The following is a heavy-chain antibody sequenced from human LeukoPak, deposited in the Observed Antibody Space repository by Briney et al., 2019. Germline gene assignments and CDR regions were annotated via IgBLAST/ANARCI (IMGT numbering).Heavy chain of an antibody. Sequence: GGSLRLSCAASGFTFSSYGMHWVRQAPGKGLEWGAVISYDGSNKYYADSVKGRFTISRDNSKNTLYLQMNSLRAEDTAVYYCANTPQLWTQFDYWGQGTLVTVSS. V-gene: IGHV3-30*18. J-gene: IGHJ4*02. D-gene: IGHD1-1*01. CDR2: ISYDGSNK. CDR1: GFTFSSYG. CDR3: ANTPQLWTQFDY.